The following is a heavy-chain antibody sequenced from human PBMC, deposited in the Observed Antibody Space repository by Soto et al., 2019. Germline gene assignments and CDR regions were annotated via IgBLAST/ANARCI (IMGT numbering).Heavy chain of an antibody. J-gene: IGHJ6*02. V-gene: IGHV1-69*13. D-gene: IGHD5-18*01. CDR2: VIPVFGTV. CDR1: GGTFGSYV. Sequence: SVKVSCKASGGTFGSYVISWVRQAPGQGLEWMGGVIPVFGTVNYAQKFQGRVTITADESTTTAYMELRSLRSEDAAVYYCARAQRIQPWASGMDVWGQGTTVTVSS. CDR3: ARAQRIQPWASGMDV.